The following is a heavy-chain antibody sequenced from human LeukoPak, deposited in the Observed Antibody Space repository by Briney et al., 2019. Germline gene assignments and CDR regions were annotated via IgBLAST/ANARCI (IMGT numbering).Heavy chain of an antibody. V-gene: IGHV1-46*01. D-gene: IGHD6-19*01. Sequence: ASVKVSCKASGYTFTNYYLHWVRQAPGQGLEWMGIINPVDGSTTYVQRFQGRVTITGDTSTSTLYMELSSLRSEDTAMYYCAREGSGYSGGHEGFDYWGQGTLVTVSS. CDR3: AREGSGYSGGHEGFDY. J-gene: IGHJ4*02. CDR1: GYTFTNYY. CDR2: INPVDGST.